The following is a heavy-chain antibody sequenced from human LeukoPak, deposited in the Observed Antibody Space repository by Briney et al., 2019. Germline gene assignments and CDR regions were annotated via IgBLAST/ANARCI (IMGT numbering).Heavy chain of an antibody. CDR1: GGSISSYY. J-gene: IGHJ6*03. CDR3: ARGPPLRVGRGFYYMDV. V-gene: IGHV4-59*01. Sequence: SETLSLTCTVSGGSISSYYWSWIRQPPGKGLEWIGYIYYSGSTNYNPSLKSRVTISVDTSKNQFSLKLGSLTAADTAVYYCARGPPLRVGRGFYYMDVWDKGTTVTVSS. D-gene: IGHD3-10*01. CDR2: IYYSGST.